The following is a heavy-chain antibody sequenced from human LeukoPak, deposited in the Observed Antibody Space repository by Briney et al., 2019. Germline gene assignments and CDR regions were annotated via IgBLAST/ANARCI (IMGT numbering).Heavy chain of an antibody. Sequence: ASVKVSCKASGYTFTSYYMHWVRQAPGQGLEWMGIINPSGGSTSYAQKFQGRVTMTRDTSTSTVYMELSSLRSEDTAVYYCAREDDYVWGGYRSFDYWGQGTLVTVSS. CDR1: GYTFTSYY. J-gene: IGHJ4*02. CDR3: AREDDYVWGGYRSFDY. CDR2: INPSGGST. D-gene: IGHD3-16*02. V-gene: IGHV1-46*01.